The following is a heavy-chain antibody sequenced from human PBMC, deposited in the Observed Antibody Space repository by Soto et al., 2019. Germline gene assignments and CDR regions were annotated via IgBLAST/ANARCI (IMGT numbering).Heavy chain of an antibody. Sequence: QVQLVQSGAEVKKPGSSVKVSCKTYGGSFSDYATNWVRQAPGQGLEWMGGIIPMYGIANYAPKFQGRVTITADESARTAYMEVSSLRSEDTALFYCARGYRHGYFYALDVWGQGTTVTVSS. CDR3: ARGYRHGYFYALDV. D-gene: IGHD5-18*01. J-gene: IGHJ6*02. V-gene: IGHV1-69*01. CDR2: IIPMYGIA. CDR1: GGSFSDYA.